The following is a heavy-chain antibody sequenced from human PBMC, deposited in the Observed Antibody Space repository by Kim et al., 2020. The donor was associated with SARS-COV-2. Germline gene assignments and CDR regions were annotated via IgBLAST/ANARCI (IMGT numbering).Heavy chain of an antibody. CDR3: ARGGRVWGSYRYLDY. J-gene: IGHJ4*02. D-gene: IGHD3-16*02. Sequence: PSHESRVTISVDTSKNQVSLKLSSVTAADTAVYYCARGGRVWGSYRYLDYWGQGTLVTVSS. V-gene: IGHV4-34*01.